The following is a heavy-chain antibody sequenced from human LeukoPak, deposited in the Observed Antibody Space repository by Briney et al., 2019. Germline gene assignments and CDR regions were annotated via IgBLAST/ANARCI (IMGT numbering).Heavy chain of an antibody. CDR1: GYTFTSYY. Sequence: ASVKVSCKASGYTFTSYYMPWVRQAPGQGLEWMGIINPSGGSTSYAQKFQGRVTMTRDTSTSTVYMELSSLRSEDTAVYYCARPIVATIGYNAFDIWGQGTMVTVSS. J-gene: IGHJ3*02. CDR3: ARPIVATIGYNAFDI. CDR2: INPSGGST. V-gene: IGHV1-46*01. D-gene: IGHD5-12*01.